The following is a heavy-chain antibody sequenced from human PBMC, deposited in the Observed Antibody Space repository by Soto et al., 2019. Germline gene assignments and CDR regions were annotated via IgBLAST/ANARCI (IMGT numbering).Heavy chain of an antibody. J-gene: IGHJ6*02. CDR1: GGSVSSGSYY. CDR2: IYYSGST. Sequence: SETLSLTCTVSGGSVSSGSYYWSWIRQPPGKGLEWIGYIYYSGSTNYNPSLKSRVTISVDTSKNQFSLKLSSVTAADTAVYYCARGDEVRLPDIHGNYYDSSGYYYYGMDVWGQGTTVTVSS. V-gene: IGHV4-61*01. D-gene: IGHD3-22*01. CDR3: ARGDEVRLPDIHGNYYDSSGYYYYGMDV.